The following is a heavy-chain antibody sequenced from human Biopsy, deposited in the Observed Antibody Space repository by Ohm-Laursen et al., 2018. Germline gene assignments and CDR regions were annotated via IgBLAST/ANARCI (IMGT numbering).Heavy chain of an antibody. CDR3: ARHDRSGYWGLDY. CDR2: IYSSGRT. Sequence: GTLSLTCTVSGGSINSDYWSWIRQSPGKGLEWLAYIYSSGRTNHNPSLKSRIIVSVDTSKKQPSLKVNSVTATDTAMYYCARHDRSGYWGLDYWGQGALVTVSA. CDR1: GGSINSDY. D-gene: IGHD3-22*01. V-gene: IGHV4-4*08. J-gene: IGHJ4*02.